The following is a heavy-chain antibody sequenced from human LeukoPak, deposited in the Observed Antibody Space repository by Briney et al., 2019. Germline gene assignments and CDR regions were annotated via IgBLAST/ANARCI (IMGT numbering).Heavy chain of an antibody. J-gene: IGHJ4*02. CDR3: AKDRSRYQLLRTYYFDY. CDR1: GFTFSSYG. D-gene: IGHD2-2*01. V-gene: IGHV3-30*02. CDR2: IRYDGSNK. Sequence: AGGSLRLSCAASGFTFSSYGMHWVRQAPGKGLEWVAFIRYDGSNKYYADSVKGRFTISRDNSKNTLYLQMNSLRAEDTAVYYCAKDRSRYQLLRTYYFDYWGQGTLVTVSS.